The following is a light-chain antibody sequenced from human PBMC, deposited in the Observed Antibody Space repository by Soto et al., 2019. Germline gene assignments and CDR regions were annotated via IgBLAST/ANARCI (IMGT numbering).Light chain of an antibody. Sequence: DIVLTQTPLSSPVTLGQPASISFRTSQSLVHSDGNTYVNWLQQRPGQPPTLLIYKISKRFPGVPGRFSGSGSGIDFTLKISRVGAAAVGAYYCLRATQSYTVGQGTKLQIK. CDR2: KIS. J-gene: IGKJ2*01. CDR1: QSLVHSDGNTY. CDR3: LRATQSYT. V-gene: IGKV2-24*01.